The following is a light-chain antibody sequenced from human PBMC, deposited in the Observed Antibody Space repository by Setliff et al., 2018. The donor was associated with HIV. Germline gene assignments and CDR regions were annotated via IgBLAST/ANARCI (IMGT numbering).Light chain of an antibody. CDR3: QSFDSSLSASSYA. V-gene: IGLV1-40*01. J-gene: IGLJ1*01. Sequence: QSVLTQPPSVSGAPGQRVTISCTGSSSNIGAGYEVHWYQQLPGTAPKLLIYDNSNRPSGVPDRFSGSRSGSSASLAISGLQAEDEADYYCQSFDSSLSASSYAFGTGTKVTVL. CDR2: DNS. CDR1: SSNIGAGYE.